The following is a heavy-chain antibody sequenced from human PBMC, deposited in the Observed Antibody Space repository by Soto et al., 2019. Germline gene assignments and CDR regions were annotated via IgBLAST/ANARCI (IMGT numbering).Heavy chain of an antibody. J-gene: IGHJ6*02. CDR1: GFTFSGYG. CDR3: ARGPSYYYYYGMDV. V-gene: IGHV3-30*19. CDR2: ISYDGSNK. Sequence: GGSLRLSCAASGFTFSGYGMHWVRQAPGKGLEWVAVISYDGSNKYYADSLKGRFTISRDNSKSTLYLQMNSLRAEDTAVYYCARGPSYYYYYGMDVWGQGTTVTVSS.